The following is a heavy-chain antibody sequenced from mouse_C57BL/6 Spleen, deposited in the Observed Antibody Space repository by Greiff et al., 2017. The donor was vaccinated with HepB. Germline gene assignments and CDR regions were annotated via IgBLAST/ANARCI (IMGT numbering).Heavy chain of an antibody. V-gene: IGHV5-4*01. CDR1: GFTFSSYA. CDR2: ISDGGSYT. CDR3: ARDQGANWDLYFDY. D-gene: IGHD4-1*01. Sequence: EVMLVESGGGLAKPGGSLKLSCAASGFTFSSYAMSWVRQTPEKRLEWVATISDGGSYTYYPDNVKGRFTISRDNAKNNLYLQMSHLKSEDTAMYYCARDQGANWDLYFDYWGQGTTLTVSS. J-gene: IGHJ2*01.